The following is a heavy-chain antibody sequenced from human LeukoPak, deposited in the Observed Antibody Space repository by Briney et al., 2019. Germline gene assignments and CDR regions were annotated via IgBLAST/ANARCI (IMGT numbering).Heavy chain of an antibody. CDR1: GFNFSSFG. CDR3: AREQQWLGPLDY. D-gene: IGHD6-19*01. V-gene: IGHV3-33*01. CDR2: IYSDGSNE. Sequence: GGSLRLSCAASGFNFSSFGLHWVRQAPGKGLEWVAIIYSDGSNEYYADSVQGRFTISRDNSKNTLSLQMNSLRAEDTAVYHCAREQQWLGPLDYWGQGTLVTVSS. J-gene: IGHJ4*02.